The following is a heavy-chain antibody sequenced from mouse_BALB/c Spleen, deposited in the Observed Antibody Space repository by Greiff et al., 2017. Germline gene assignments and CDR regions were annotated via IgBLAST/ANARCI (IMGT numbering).Heavy chain of an antibody. V-gene: IGHV7-3*02. Sequence: EVKLVESGGGLVQPGGSLRLSCATSGFTFTDYYMSWVRQPPGKGLEWLGFIRNKSNGYTTEYSASVKGRFTISRDNSQSILYLQMNTLRAEDSATYYCALRYDGYGYIDVWGEGTTVTVSS. J-gene: IGHJ1*01. CDR1: GFTFTDYY. D-gene: IGHD2-12*01. CDR2: IRNKSNGYTT. CDR3: ALRYDGYGYIDV.